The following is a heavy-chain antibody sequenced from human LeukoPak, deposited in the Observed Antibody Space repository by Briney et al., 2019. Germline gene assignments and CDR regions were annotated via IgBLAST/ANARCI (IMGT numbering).Heavy chain of an antibody. D-gene: IGHD3-10*01. J-gene: IGHJ4*02. Sequence: PSETLSLTCTVSGYSINSGYYWGWTRQPPGEGLEWIGSINYSGSAYYNPSLKSLVTISVDTSNNQFSLRLSSVTAADTAVYYGARELWFGEFHFDYWGQGTLVTVSS. CDR3: ARELWFGEFHFDY. CDR2: INYSGSA. V-gene: IGHV4-38-2*02. CDR1: GYSINSGYY.